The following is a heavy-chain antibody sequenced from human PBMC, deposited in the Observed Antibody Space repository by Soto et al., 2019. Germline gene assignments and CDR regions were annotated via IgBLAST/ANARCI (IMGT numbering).Heavy chain of an antibody. J-gene: IGHJ4*02. Sequence: GASVKVSCKASGYTFTSYYMHWVRQAPGQGLEWMGIINPSGGSTSYAQKLQGRVTMTRDTSTSTVYMELSSLRSEDTAVYYCARSSYHSSSQRVGDYWGQGTLVTVSS. CDR1: GYTFTSYY. D-gene: IGHD6-6*01. V-gene: IGHV1-46*03. CDR2: INPSGGST. CDR3: ARSSYHSSSQRVGDY.